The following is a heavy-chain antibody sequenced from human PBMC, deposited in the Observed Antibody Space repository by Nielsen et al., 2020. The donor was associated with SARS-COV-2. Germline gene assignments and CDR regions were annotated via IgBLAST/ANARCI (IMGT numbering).Heavy chain of an antibody. V-gene: IGHV4-30-4*07. CDR3: ARTSSWSLDIFDH. D-gene: IGHD6-13*01. CDR1: GASISSGGYS. CDR2: IYHVGTT. J-gene: IGHJ4*02. Sequence: SETLSLTCAVSGASISSGGYSWSWIRQSPGKGLEWIGYIYHVGTTYYNPSLKSRVTISIDTSKNQFSLKLNSVTAADTAVYYCARTSSWSLDIFDHWGQGTPVTVSS.